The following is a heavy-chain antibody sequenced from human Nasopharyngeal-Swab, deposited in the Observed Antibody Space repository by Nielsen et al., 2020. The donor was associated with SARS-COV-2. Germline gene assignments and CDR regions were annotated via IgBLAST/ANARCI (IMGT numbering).Heavy chain of an antibody. V-gene: IGHV3-30*18. CDR2: ISYDETDQ. CDR3: AKEMFKYGSGVSSDGFDV. D-gene: IGHD3-10*01. CDR1: GFTFSDHA. Sequence: GESLKISCAASGFTFSDHAIHWVRQAPGKGLDWLAVISYDETDQYYSGSVKGRFTISRDSSKKMVYLQMSSLRLEDTGLYYCAKEMFKYGSGVSSDGFDVWGQGTRVTVSS. J-gene: IGHJ3*01.